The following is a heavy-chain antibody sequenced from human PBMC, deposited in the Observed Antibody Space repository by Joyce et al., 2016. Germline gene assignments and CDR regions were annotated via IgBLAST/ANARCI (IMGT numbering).Heavy chain of an antibody. V-gene: IGHV3-33*01. CDR3: ARERDSEKYDGFDY. Sequence: QVQLVESGGGVVQPGRSLRLSCAASGFTFSDYGIQWVRQAPGKGLEWVALIWYDGNHKYYADSVKGRFTISRDNSKNTVYLQMNSLRGEDTAVYYCARERDSEKYDGFDYWGQGTLVTVSS. CDR1: GFTFSDYG. J-gene: IGHJ4*02. D-gene: IGHD3-22*01. CDR2: IWYDGNHK.